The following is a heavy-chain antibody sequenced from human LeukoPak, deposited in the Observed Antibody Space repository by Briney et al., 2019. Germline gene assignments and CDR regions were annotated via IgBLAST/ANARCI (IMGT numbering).Heavy chain of an antibody. V-gene: IGHV4-30-4*01. J-gene: IGHJ4*02. CDR3: ARDVGGYGHFDY. D-gene: IGHD5-12*01. CDR2: IYYSGGT. CDR1: GGSVSSSGYC. Sequence: SQTLSLTCTVSGGSVSSSGYCWSWIRQPPGKGLEWIGYIYYSGGTYYNPSLKSRVSKSLDTSKMQFSLKLSSVTAADTALYYCARDVGGYGHFDYWGQGTLVTVSS.